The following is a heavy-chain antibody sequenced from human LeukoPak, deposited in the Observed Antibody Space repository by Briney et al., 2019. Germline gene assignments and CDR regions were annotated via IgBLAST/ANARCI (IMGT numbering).Heavy chain of an antibody. CDR1: GYSFSSYG. Sequence: GASVKVSCKASGYSFSSYGISWVRQAPGQGLEWMGWISAYNGNTKYALKLQGRVTMTTDTSTSTAYMELRSLRSDDTAVYYCARGESSGSYYFDYWGQGTLVTVSS. CDR3: ARGESSGSYYFDY. CDR2: ISAYNGNT. V-gene: IGHV1-18*01. D-gene: IGHD1-26*01. J-gene: IGHJ4*02.